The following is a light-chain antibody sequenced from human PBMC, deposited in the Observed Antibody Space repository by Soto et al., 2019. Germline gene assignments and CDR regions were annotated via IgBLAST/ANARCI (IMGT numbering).Light chain of an antibody. J-gene: IGKJ2*01. CDR1: QSVSSN. CDR3: HQYNNWPPMYT. V-gene: IGKV3-15*01. Sequence: EIVMTQSPATLSVSPGERATLSCRASQSVSSNLAWYQQTPGQAPRLLIYGASTRATGIPARFSGSGSGTEFTLTISSLQSEDFAVYYCHQYNNWPPMYTFGQGTKLEIK. CDR2: GAS.